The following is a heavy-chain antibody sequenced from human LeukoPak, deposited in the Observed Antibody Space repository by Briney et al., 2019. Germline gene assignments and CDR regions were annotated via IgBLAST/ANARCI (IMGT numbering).Heavy chain of an antibody. J-gene: IGHJ5*02. CDR1: GFTFSTYG. CDR3: AQGTGNWFDP. CDR2: ISGSGGST. Sequence: GGSLRLSCAASGFTFSTYGMSWVGQAPGERLEWVSAISGSGGSTYYADSVKGRFTISRDNSKNTLYLQMNSLRAEDTAVYYCAQGTGNWFDPWGQGTLVTVSS. V-gene: IGHV3-23*01. D-gene: IGHD3-10*01.